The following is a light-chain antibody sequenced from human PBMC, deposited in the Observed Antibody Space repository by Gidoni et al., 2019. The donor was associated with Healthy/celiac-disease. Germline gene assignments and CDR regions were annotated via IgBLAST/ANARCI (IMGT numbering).Light chain of an antibody. Sequence: VLTQSPATLSLSPGESATLSCRASQGVSRYLAWYHQKPGQAPRLLIYDASTWVTGIPPRFSDSGSGTDFTLTISSLEPEDFAIYYCQQRSNWPPAFGQGTKVEIK. V-gene: IGKV3-11*01. CDR3: QQRSNWPPA. J-gene: IGKJ1*01. CDR2: DAS. CDR1: QGVSRY.